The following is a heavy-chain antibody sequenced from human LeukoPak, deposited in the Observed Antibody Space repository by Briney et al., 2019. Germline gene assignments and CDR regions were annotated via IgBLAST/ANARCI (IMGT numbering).Heavy chain of an antibody. V-gene: IGHV1-18*04. D-gene: IGHD3-10*01. CDR2: ISAYNGNT. J-gene: IGHJ5*02. Sequence: GASVKLSCKSSGYTFTSYGISWVRQAPGQGLEWMGWISAYNGNTNYAQKLQGRVTMTTDTSTSTAYMELRSLRSDDTAVYYCARELVTMVRGVIITRWFDPWGQGTLVTVPS. CDR3: ARELVTMVRGVIITRWFDP. CDR1: GYTFTSYG.